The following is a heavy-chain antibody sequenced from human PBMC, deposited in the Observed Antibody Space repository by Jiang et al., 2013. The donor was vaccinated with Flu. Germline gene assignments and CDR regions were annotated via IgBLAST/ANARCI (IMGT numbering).Heavy chain of an antibody. V-gene: IGHV1-24*01. J-gene: IGHJ3*02. CDR3: ATGDIVVVVAATNDAFDI. CDR2: FDPEDGET. Sequence: CKVSGYTLTELSMHWVRQAPGKGLEWMGGFDPEDGETIYAQKFQGRVTMTEDTSTDTAYMELSSLRSEDTAVYYCATGDIVVVVAATNDAFDIWGQGTMVTVYS. D-gene: IGHD2-15*01. CDR1: GYTLTELS.